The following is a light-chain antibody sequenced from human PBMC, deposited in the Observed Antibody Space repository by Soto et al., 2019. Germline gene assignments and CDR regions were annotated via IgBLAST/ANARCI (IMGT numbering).Light chain of an antibody. Sequence: EVVLTQSPGTLSLSPGERATLSCRASQSVSNTYFAWYQQKPGQAPRLLIFGSSDRATGIPDRFSGSGSGAEFTLTISSLEPEDFAVYDCQQYGSSPPYTFGQGTKLEIK. CDR3: QQYGSSPPYT. J-gene: IGKJ2*01. CDR1: QSVSNTY. V-gene: IGKV3-20*01. CDR2: GSS.